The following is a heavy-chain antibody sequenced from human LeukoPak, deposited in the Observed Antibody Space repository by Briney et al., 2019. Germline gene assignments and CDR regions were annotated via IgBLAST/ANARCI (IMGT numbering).Heavy chain of an antibody. CDR3: AKDPYDSSGYYHDY. V-gene: IGHV3-23*01. CDR1: GFTFSRHA. J-gene: IGHJ4*02. D-gene: IGHD3-22*01. CDR2: VSGSGGRR. Sequence: GGSLRLSCAASGFTFSRHAMNWVRPAPGKGLDWVSAVSGSGGRREYADAVKGRFTISRDNSKNTVYLQMNNLRDEDTAVYYCAKDPYDSSGYYHDYWGQGTLVTVSS.